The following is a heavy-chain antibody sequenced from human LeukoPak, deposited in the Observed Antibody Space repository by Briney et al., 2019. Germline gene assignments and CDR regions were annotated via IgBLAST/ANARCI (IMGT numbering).Heavy chain of an antibody. CDR2: INWNGGST. CDR3: ARAPAPLLGGELLH. D-gene: IGHD3-10*01. V-gene: IGHV3-20*04. CDR1: GFTFDDYG. J-gene: IGHJ4*02. Sequence: PGGSLRLSCAASGFTFDDYGMSWVRQAPGKGLEWVSGINWNGGSTGYAGSVKGRFTISRDNAKNSLYLQMNSLRAEDTALYYCARAPAPLLGGELLHWGQGTLVTVSS.